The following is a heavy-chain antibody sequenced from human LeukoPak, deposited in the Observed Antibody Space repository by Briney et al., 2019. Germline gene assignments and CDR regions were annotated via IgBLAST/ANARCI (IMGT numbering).Heavy chain of an antibody. CDR2: INPNSGGT. CDR1: GYTFTDYY. V-gene: IGHV1-2*02. J-gene: IGHJ4*02. D-gene: IGHD3-3*01. Sequence: ASVKVSCKASGYTFTDYYMHWVRQAPGQGLEWMAWINPNSGGTNYAQKFQGRVTMTRDTSISTAYMELSRLRSDDTAVYYCATSVLSDEWLLILDYWGQGTLVTVSS. CDR3: ATSVLSDEWLLILDY.